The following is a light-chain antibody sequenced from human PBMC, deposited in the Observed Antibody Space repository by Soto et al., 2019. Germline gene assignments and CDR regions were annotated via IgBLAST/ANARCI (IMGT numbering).Light chain of an antibody. V-gene: IGKV3-11*01. Sequence: EIVLTQSPATLSVSPWERATLSCRASQSISSYLACYQQKPGQAPRLLIYDASNRATGIPARFSGSGSGTDFTLTISSLEPEDFAVYYCQQRWTFGQGTKVDIK. CDR2: DAS. CDR1: QSISSY. CDR3: QQRWT. J-gene: IGKJ1*01.